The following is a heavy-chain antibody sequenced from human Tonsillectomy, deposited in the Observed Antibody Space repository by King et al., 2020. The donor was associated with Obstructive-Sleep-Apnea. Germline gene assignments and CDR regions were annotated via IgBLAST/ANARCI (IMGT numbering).Heavy chain of an antibody. J-gene: IGHJ6*02. D-gene: IGHD1-26*01. CDR3: ARVGIVGPTRFAYYGLDV. Sequence: QLQESGPGLVKPSQTLSLTCTVSGGSISSRSYYWSWIRQPPGEGLEWIGFIYYTGSTYYNPSVKSRVSISVDTSKNQFSLRLSFVTAADTAVYYCARVGIVGPTRFAYYGLDVWGQGTTVTVSS. V-gene: IGHV4-30-4*01. CDR2: IYYTGST. CDR1: GGSISSRSYY.